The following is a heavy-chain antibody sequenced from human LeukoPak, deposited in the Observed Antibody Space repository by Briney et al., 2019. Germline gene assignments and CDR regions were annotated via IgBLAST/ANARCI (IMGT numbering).Heavy chain of an antibody. CDR3: ALYCGGGSCYSMGGAFDI. D-gene: IGHD2-15*01. CDR2: ISGNGDST. Sequence: GGSLRLTCAASGFTFRRYDMSWVRQAPGKGLEWVSAISGNGDSTYYVDSVKGRLTISRDNSKNTLYLQMNSLRAEDTAVYYCALYCGGGSCYSMGGAFDIWGQGTVVTVSS. CDR1: GFTFRRYD. V-gene: IGHV3-23*01. J-gene: IGHJ3*02.